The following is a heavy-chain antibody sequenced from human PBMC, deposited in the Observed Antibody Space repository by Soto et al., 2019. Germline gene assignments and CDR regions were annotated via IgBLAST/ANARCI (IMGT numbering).Heavy chain of an antibody. J-gene: IGHJ4*02. CDR1: GFTFGTYW. D-gene: IGHD4-4*01. CDR2: IKQDGSEK. Sequence: EVQLVESGGGLVQPGGSLRLSCAASGFTFGTYWMTWVRQAPGKGLEWVANIKQDGSEKYYVDSVKGRFTVSRDNAKNSLYLQMSSLRAEDTAVYYCARGNDYNRGYFDYWGQGTLVTVSS. CDR3: ARGNDYNRGYFDY. V-gene: IGHV3-7*01.